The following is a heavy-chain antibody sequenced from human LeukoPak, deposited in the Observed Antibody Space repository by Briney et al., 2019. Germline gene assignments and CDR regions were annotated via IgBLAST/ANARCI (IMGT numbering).Heavy chain of an antibody. J-gene: IGHJ4*02. CDR3: LTEDTPTVFDY. CDR2: ISDDGGVK. D-gene: IGHD4-11*01. CDR1: GFTFSTYG. Sequence: GGSLRLSCAASGFTFSTYGLHWVRQAPGKGLEWVALISDDGGVKYYAGSVKGRFTISRDNSMNTLYLQMNSLRTEDTAVYYCLTEDTPTVFDYWGQGTLVTVSS. V-gene: IGHV3-30*03.